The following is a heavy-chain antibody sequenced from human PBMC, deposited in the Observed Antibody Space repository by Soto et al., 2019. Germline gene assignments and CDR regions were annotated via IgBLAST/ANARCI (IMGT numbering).Heavy chain of an antibody. CDR1: GFTFSDYY. CDR3: ARGLYEVRGVPYYYYGMDV. CDR2: ISSSGSNI. D-gene: IGHD3-10*01. J-gene: IGHJ6*02. Sequence: GGSLRLSCAASGFTFSDYYMSWIRQAPGKGLEWVSYISSSGSNIYYADSVKGRFTISRDNSKNTLYLQMNSLRAEDTAVYYCARGLYEVRGVPYYYYGMDVWGQGTTVTVSS. V-gene: IGHV3-11*04.